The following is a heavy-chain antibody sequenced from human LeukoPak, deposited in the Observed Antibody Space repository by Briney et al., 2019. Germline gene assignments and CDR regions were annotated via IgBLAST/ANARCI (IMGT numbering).Heavy chain of an antibody. J-gene: IGHJ4*02. D-gene: IGHD5-12*01. CDR1: GFTFTQYW. V-gene: IGHV3-7*01. CDR3: ARGGYSFDY. Sequence: GGSLRLSCVASGFTFTQYWMTWVRQAPGKGLEWVARLHPDGSERNYVGSVEGRFTVFGDNAKSSLFLQMYSLRVEDTAVYYCARGGYSFDYLGQGTLVTVPS. CDR2: LHPDGSER.